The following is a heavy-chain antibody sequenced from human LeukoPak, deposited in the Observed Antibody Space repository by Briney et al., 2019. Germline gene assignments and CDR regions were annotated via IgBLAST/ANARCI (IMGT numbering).Heavy chain of an antibody. CDR3: ARRSITIFWQAGGRFDY. Sequence: KPSETLSLTCAVYGGSFSGYYWSWIRQPPGKGLEWIGEINHSGSTNYNPSLKSRVTISVDTSKNQFSLKLSSVTAADTAVYYCARRSITIFWQAGGRFDYWGQGTLVTVSS. D-gene: IGHD3-9*01. V-gene: IGHV4-34*01. J-gene: IGHJ4*02. CDR1: GGSFSGYY. CDR2: INHSGST.